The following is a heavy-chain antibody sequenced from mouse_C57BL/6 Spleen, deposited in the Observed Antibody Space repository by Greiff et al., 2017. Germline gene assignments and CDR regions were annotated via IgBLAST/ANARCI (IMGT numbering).Heavy chain of an antibody. Sequence: VQLQQSDAELVKPGASVKISCKVSGYTFTDYTIHWMKQRHEQGLEWIGNIYPRDGSTKYNEKFKGKATLTEDKSSSTAYMPRNSLTSEASAVYFCARVYCSSPFDYWGQGTTLTVSS. CDR3: ARVYCSSPFDY. V-gene: IGHV1-78*01. CDR2: IYPRDGST. CDR1: GYTFTDYT. J-gene: IGHJ2*01. D-gene: IGHD1-1*01.